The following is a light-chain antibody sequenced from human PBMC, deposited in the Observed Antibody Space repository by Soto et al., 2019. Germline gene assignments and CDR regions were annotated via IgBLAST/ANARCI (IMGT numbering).Light chain of an antibody. V-gene: IGKV3-15*01. CDR2: GAS. CDR1: ESVSSN. J-gene: IGKJ5*01. Sequence: VMTQSPDTLSVSPGERGTLSCRASESVSSNVAWYQQRPGQAPRLLIYGASTRATDTPVRFRGSGSGTEFTLTISSLQSEDLGVYYCQQYNNWPPSISFGQGTGLEI. CDR3: QQYNNWPPSIS.